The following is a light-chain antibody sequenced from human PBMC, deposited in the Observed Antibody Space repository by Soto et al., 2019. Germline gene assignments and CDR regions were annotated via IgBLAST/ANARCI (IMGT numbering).Light chain of an antibody. CDR2: LVS. J-gene: IGKJ1*01. CDR3: MQTLQTLWT. Sequence: DIVMTQSPLSLPVTPGEPASISCRSNQSLLHRNGYNYLDWYLQKPGHSPQVLIYLVSNRASGVPDRFSGSGSGTHFTLTISRVEAEDVGVYYCMQTLQTLWTFGQGTKVEVK. V-gene: IGKV2-28*01. CDR1: QSLLHRNGYNY.